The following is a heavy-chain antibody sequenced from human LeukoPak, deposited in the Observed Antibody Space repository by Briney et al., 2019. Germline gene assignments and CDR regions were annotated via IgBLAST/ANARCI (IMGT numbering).Heavy chain of an antibody. D-gene: IGHD5-18*01. CDR2: INTDGSTI. CDR3: ARALGYSYGYGIY. CDR1: GFTFSDCW. V-gene: IGHV3-74*01. Sequence: GGSLRLSCAASGFTFSDCWMHWVRQAPGKGLEWVSRINTDGSTINYADSVKGRFTVSRDNARNTMYLQMNSLRAEDSAVYYCARALGYSYGYGIYWGQGTLVTVSS. J-gene: IGHJ4*02.